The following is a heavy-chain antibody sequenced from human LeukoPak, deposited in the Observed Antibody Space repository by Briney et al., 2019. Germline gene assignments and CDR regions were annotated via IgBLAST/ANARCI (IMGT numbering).Heavy chain of an antibody. CDR2: ISGRTGAT. D-gene: IGHD1-14*01. CDR1: GFTSNTYS. CDR3: ASLASPRNTEN. V-gene: IGHV3-23*01. J-gene: IGHJ4*01. Sequence: GGSLRLSCTASGFTSNTYSMIWVRQAPGKGLEWVSTISGRTGATFYAVAVRGRFTISRDKSKNTLYLQMNSLRVEDTAAYYCASLASPRNTENWGHGTLVTVSS.